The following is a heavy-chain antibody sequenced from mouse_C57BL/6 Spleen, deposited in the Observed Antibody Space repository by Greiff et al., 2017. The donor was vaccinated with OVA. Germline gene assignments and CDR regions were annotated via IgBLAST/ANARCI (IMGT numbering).Heavy chain of an antibody. D-gene: IGHD1-1*01. Sequence: VQLQQSGPELVKPGASVKISCKASGYAFSSSWMNWVKQRPGKGLEWIGRIYPGDGDTNYNGKFKGKATLTADNSSSTAYMQLSSLTSEDSAVYFCARYYGSSHWYFDVWGTGTTVTVSS. V-gene: IGHV1-82*01. J-gene: IGHJ1*03. CDR1: GYAFSSSW. CDR3: ARYYGSSHWYFDV. CDR2: IYPGDGDT.